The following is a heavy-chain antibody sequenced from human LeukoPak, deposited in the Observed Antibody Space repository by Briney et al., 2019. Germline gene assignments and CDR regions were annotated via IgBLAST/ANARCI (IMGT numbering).Heavy chain of an antibody. V-gene: IGHV3-30*02. CDR2: IRYDGSNK. CDR3: AKDVGIYGDLDAFDI. J-gene: IGHJ3*02. Sequence: GGSLRLSCAASGFTFSSYGMHWVRQAPGKGLEWVAFIRYDGSNKYYADSVKGRFTISRDNSKNTLYLQMNSLRAEDTAVYYCAKDVGIYGDLDAFDIWGQGTMVTVSS. D-gene: IGHD4-17*01. CDR1: GFTFSSYG.